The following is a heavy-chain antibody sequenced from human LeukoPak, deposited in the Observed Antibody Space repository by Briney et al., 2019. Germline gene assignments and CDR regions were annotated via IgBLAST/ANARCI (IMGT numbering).Heavy chain of an antibody. D-gene: IGHD3-3*01. V-gene: IGHV3-21*01. CDR3: ARDFGFSNPFFDY. CDR2: ISSSSSYI. Sequence: GGSLRLSCAASGFTFSSYSMNWVRQAPGKGLEWVSSISSSSSYIYYADSVKGRFTISGDNAKNSLYLQMNSLRAEDTAVYYCARDFGFSNPFFDYWGQGTLVTVSS. CDR1: GFTFSSYS. J-gene: IGHJ4*02.